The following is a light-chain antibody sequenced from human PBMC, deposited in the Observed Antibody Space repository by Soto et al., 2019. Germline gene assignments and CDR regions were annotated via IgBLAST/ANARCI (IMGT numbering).Light chain of an antibody. V-gene: IGKV3-20*01. CDR1: QSVSNNY. Sequence: DILLTQSPGTLSLSPGERATLSCRASQSVSNNYLAWYHHRPGQAPRLLIYGASSRAAGIPDRFSGIGSGTDFTLTISRLEPDDFAVYYYQQYGGSPPITFGQGTRLEIK. J-gene: IGKJ5*01. CDR2: GAS. CDR3: QQYGGSPPIT.